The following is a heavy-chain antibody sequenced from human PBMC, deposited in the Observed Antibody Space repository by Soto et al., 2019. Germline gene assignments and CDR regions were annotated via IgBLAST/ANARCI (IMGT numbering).Heavy chain of an antibody. CDR3: ARVPDR. CDR1: GVSISSYY. V-gene: IGHV4-59*12. Sequence: SETLSLTCTVSGVSISSYYWSWIRQPPGKGLEWIGYIYYSVGTNYNPSLKSRVTISLDTSKNQFSLKLSSVTAADTAVYYCARVPDRWGQGTLVTVSS. D-gene: IGHD2-2*01. CDR2: IYYSVGT. J-gene: IGHJ5*02.